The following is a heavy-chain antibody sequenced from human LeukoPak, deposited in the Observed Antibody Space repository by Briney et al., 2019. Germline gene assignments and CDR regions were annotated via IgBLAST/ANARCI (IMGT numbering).Heavy chain of an antibody. J-gene: IGHJ4*02. CDR3: ARDPGKRVTMVRGVH. CDR1: GDSISTYY. CDR2: IYYSGST. V-gene: IGHV4-59*12. Sequence: PSETLSLTCTVSGDSISTYYWSWIRQPPGKGLEWIAYIYYSGSTNYNPSLKSRVTISVDTSKNQFSLKLSSVTAADTAVYYCARDPGKRVTMVRGVHWGQGTLVTVSS. D-gene: IGHD3-10*01.